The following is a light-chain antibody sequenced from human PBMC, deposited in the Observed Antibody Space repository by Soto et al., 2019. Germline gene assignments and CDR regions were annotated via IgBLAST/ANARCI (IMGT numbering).Light chain of an antibody. Sequence: QSVLTQPPSVSGAPGQRVTISCTGNNSNLGAGYDVHWYQQLPGAAPKLVIFGNRNRPSGVPERFSGSKSGTSATLGITGLQTGDEADYYCGTWDSSLSAAVFGGGTKVTVL. J-gene: IGLJ2*01. CDR3: GTWDSSLSAAV. CDR1: NSNLGAGYD. V-gene: IGLV1-40*01. CDR2: GNR.